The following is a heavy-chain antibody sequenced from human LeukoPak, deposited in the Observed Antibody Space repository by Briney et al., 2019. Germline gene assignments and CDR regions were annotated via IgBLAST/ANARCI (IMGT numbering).Heavy chain of an antibody. D-gene: IGHD3-22*01. Sequence: SETLSLTCTVSGGSISSYYWSWIRQPPGKGLEWIGYIYYSGSTSYNPSLNSRVTISVDTSKNQFSLKLSSVTAADTAVYYWARFYYDSSDYSDAFDVWGQGTMVTVS. V-gene: IGHV4-59*01. CDR1: GGSISSYY. J-gene: IGHJ3*01. CDR3: ARFYYDSSDYSDAFDV. CDR2: IYYSGST.